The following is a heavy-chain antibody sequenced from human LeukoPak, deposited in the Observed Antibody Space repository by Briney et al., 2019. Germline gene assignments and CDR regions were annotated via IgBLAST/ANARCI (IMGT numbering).Heavy chain of an antibody. V-gene: IGHV3-53*01. D-gene: IGHD3-10*01. CDR3: ASGSGSYRTPYYYMDV. Sequence: PGGSLTLTCVASGFTVSSNYMSWVRQAPGKGLEWVSVIYSGGSTYYADSVKGRFTISRDNSKNTLYLQMNSLRAEDTAVYYCASGSGSYRTPYYYMDVWGTGTTVTVSS. CDR2: IYSGGST. CDR1: GFTVSSNY. J-gene: IGHJ6*03.